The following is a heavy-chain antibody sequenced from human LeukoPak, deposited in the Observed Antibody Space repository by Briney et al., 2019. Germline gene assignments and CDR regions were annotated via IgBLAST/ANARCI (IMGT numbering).Heavy chain of an antibody. CDR2: IYYSGST. CDR3: AREAGHYFDY. Sequence: SETLSLTCTVSGGSISSYYWSWIRQPPGKGLEWIGYIYYSGSTNYNPSLKSRVTISVDTSKNQFSLKLSSVTAADTAVYYCAREAGHYFDYWGQGTLVTVSS. D-gene: IGHD6-13*01. CDR1: GGSISSYY. J-gene: IGHJ4*02. V-gene: IGHV4-59*01.